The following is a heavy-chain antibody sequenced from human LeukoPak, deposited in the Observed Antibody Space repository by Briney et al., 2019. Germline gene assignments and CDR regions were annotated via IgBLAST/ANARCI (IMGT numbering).Heavy chain of an antibody. D-gene: IGHD4-23*01. CDR3: ARGHGGLMSFDY. V-gene: IGHV1/OR15-1*04. CDR1: GYIFTDYY. Sequence: GASVKVSCKASGYIFTDYYMHWVRQAPGQELGWMGQINPNSGGTNYAQKFQGRVTMTRDTSISTAYMELSSLRSEDTAVYYCARGHGGLMSFDYWGQGTLVTVSS. J-gene: IGHJ4*02. CDR2: INPNSGGT.